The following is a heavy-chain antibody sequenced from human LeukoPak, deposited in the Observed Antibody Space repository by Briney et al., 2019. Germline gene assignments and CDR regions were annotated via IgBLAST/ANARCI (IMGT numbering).Heavy chain of an antibody. CDR3: AGPGAGDLDY. J-gene: IGHJ4*02. V-gene: IGHV4-34*01. CDR1: GGPFGVYY. CDR2: INHSGST. D-gene: IGHD3-10*01. Sequence: SETLSLTCAVYGGPFGVYYWSWVRQPPGKGVEWIGEINHSGSTNYNPSPKSRVTISVDTSKNHFSLKLSSVTAADTAVYYCAGPGAGDLDYWGQGTLVTVSS.